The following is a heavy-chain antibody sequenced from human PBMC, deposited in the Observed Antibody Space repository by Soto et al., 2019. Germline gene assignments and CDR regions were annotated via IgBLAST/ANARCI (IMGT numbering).Heavy chain of an antibody. CDR1: GYTFTTHG. V-gene: IGHV1-18*01. D-gene: IGHD2-15*01. J-gene: IGHJ5*02. Sequence: QVQLVQSGAEVKKPGASVKVSCKASGYTFTTHGISWVRQVPGQGLEWMGWVRGDNGHTNYAQSLQGRGTMTTDTSTNTAYMELRSLRSDDTAVYYCARDLGYCRSGTCYREWFDTWGQGTLVTVSS. CDR2: VRGDNGHT. CDR3: ARDLGYCRSGTCYREWFDT.